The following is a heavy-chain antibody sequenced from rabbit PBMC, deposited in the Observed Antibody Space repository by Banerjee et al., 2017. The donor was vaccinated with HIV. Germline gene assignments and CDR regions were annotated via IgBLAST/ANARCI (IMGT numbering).Heavy chain of an antibody. J-gene: IGHJ4*01. CDR1: GFSFSSRYW. CDR3: ARDLAGAIGWNFNL. Sequence: EVSGGDLVQPEGSLTLTCKASGFSFSSRYWIWWVRQAPGKGLEWIACINTSSGNTVYANWAKGRFTISKTSSTTVTLQMTSLTAADTATYFCARDLAGAIGWNFNLWGPGTLVTVS. V-gene: IGHV1S45*01. CDR2: INTSSGNT. D-gene: IGHD4-1*01.